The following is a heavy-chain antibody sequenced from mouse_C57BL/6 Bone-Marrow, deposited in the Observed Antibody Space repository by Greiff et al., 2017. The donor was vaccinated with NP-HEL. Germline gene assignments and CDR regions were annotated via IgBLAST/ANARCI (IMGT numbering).Heavy chain of an antibody. J-gene: IGHJ4*01. CDR2: IRNKANNHAT. CDR1: GFTFSDAW. CDR3: TLYGSSSYAMDY. D-gene: IGHD1-1*01. V-gene: IGHV6-6*01. Sequence: EVKVEESGGGLVQPGGSMKLSCAASGFTFSDAWMDWVRQSPEKGLEWVAEIRNKANNHATYYAESVKGRFTISRDDSKSSVYLQMNSLRAEDTGIYYCTLYGSSSYAMDYWGQGTSVTVSS.